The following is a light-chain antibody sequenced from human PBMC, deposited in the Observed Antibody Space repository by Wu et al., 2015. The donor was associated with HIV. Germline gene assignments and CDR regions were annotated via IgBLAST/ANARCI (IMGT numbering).Light chain of an antibody. Sequence: EIVMTQSPATLSVSPGERATLSCRASQSVSSNLAWYQQKPGQAPRLLIYGASTGATGIPARFSGSGSGTEFTLTISNMESEDFAVYFCQQYNNWPQTFGQGTKVEIK. CDR2: GAS. CDR1: QSVSSN. J-gene: IGKJ1*01. V-gene: IGKV3-15*01. CDR3: QQYNNWPQT.